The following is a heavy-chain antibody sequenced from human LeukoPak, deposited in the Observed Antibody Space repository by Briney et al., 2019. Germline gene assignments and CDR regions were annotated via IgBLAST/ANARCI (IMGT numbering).Heavy chain of an antibody. CDR1: GGSFSTYY. CDR3: ARKQGAGATVWFDP. Sequence: PSETLSLTCTVSGGSFSTYYWSWIRQPAGKGLEWIGRIYTSGSTNYNPSLKSRVTMSVDTSKNQFSLKLSSVTAMDTAVYYCARKQGAGATVWFDPWGQGTLVTVSS. V-gene: IGHV4-4*07. J-gene: IGHJ5*02. D-gene: IGHD1-26*01. CDR2: IYTSGST.